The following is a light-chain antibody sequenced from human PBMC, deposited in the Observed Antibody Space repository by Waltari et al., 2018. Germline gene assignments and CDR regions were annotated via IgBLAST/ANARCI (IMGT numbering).Light chain of an antibody. CDR1: SIDVGGYMY. V-gene: IGLV2-14*03. J-gene: IGLJ1*01. CDR2: DVN. Sequence: QSALTQPASVSGSPGQSITISCTGTSIDVGGYMYFSWYQQHPDKAPKLMLYDVNNRPSGVSNRFSGSKSGNTASLTISSLQAEDEADYYCSSYTSSTIPVFGTGTKVTVL. CDR3: SSYTSSTIPV.